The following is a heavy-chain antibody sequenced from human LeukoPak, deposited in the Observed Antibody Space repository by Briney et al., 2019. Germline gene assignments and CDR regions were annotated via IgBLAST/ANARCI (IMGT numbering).Heavy chain of an antibody. CDR3: ARSTTAIPGYFDY. Sequence: SETLSLTCTVSGGSISSGGYYWSWIRQHPGKGLGWIGYIYYSGSTYYNPSLKSRVTISVDTSKNQFSLKLSSVTAADTAVYYCARSTTAIPGYFDYWGQGTLVTVSS. D-gene: IGHD5-18*01. J-gene: IGHJ4*02. CDR2: IYYSGST. CDR1: GGSISSGGYY. V-gene: IGHV4-31*03.